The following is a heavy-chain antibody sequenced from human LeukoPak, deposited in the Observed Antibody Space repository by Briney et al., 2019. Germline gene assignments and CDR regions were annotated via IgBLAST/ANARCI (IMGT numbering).Heavy chain of an antibody. J-gene: IGHJ4*02. D-gene: IGHD1-20*01. CDR3: ARIHNFYYFDY. CDR1: GDSVSSKSAA. CDR2: TYYGSKWYY. Sequence: SQTLSLTCAISGDSVSSKSAAWSWIRQSPSRGLEWLGRTYYGSKWYYDYAISVKSRININPDTSKNQFSLQLNSVTPEDTAVYNCARIHNFYYFDYWGQGTLVTVSS. V-gene: IGHV6-1*01.